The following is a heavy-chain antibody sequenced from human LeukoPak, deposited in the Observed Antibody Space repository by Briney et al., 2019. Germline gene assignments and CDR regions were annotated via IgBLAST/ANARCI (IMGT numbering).Heavy chain of an antibody. CDR3: ARDGSGYDSTNTYYDYVWGSYRTYYFDY. J-gene: IGHJ4*02. CDR2: ISSSSSTI. Sequence: SGGSLRLSCAASGFTFSSYSMNWVRQAPGKGLEWVSYISSSSSTIYYADSVKGRFTISRDNAKNSLYLQMNSLRAEDTAVYYCARDGSGYDSTNTYYDYVWGSYRTYYFDYWGQGTLVTVSS. V-gene: IGHV3-48*01. D-gene: IGHD3-16*02. CDR1: GFTFSSYS.